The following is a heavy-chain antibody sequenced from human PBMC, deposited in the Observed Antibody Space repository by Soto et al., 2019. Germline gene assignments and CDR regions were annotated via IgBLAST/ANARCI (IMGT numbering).Heavy chain of an antibody. Sequence: QVQLVQSGGELKKPGDSLQVSCKASGSNFTSFHIIWVRQAHGQGLEWMGWINPYNRNTNCKRKFQGRVTMTTDTPTSTADMDLRSLTADDTSVYYCARGYGDSYWGQGTLVTVVS. CDR1: GSNFTSFH. J-gene: IGHJ4*02. V-gene: IGHV1-18*04. CDR2: INPYNRNT. CDR3: ARGYGDSY. D-gene: IGHD4-17*01.